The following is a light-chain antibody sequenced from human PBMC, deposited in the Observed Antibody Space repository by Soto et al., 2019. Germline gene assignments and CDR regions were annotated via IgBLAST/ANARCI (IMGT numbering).Light chain of an antibody. CDR2: AAS. V-gene: IGKV1-27*01. CDR1: RGISNY. CDR3: QQHIKWPLT. Sequence: DIQMTQSPSSLSASVGDRVTITCRASRGISNYLAWYQQKPGKVPKLLIYAASTLQSGVPSRFSGSGSGTEFTLTISSLQSEDFAVYYCQQHIKWPLTFGGGTKVDI. J-gene: IGKJ4*01.